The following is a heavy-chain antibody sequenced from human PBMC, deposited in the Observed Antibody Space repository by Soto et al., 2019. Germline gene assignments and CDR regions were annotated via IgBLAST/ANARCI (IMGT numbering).Heavy chain of an antibody. Sequence: SETLSLTCTVSGGYVSSTAYYWTWIRQSPGKTLEWIGYISNSGSNYNPSLKSRVTISTDTSKNQFSLKLTSVTVADTAVYYCARDLRVTGPWGPEYYFDYWGQGTLVTVSS. CDR1: GGYVSSTAYY. D-gene: IGHD4-4*01. CDR3: ARDLRVTGPWGPEYYFDY. V-gene: IGHV4-61*08. CDR2: ISNSGS. J-gene: IGHJ4*02.